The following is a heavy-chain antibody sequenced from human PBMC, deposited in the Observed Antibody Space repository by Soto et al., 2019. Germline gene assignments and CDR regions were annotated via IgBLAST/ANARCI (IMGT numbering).Heavy chain of an antibody. CDR3: ASLSGFDGNFDY. Sequence: PGGSLRLSCAASGFTFSSYSMNWGRQAPGKGLEWVSYISSSSSTIYYADSVKGRFTISRDNAKNSLYLQMNSLRDEDTSVYDCASLSGFDGNFDYWGQGTLVTVSS. CDR1: GFTFSSYS. J-gene: IGHJ4*02. V-gene: IGHV3-48*02. CDR2: ISSSSSTI.